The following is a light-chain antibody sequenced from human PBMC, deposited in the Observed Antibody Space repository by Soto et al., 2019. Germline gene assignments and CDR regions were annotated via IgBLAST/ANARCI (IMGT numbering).Light chain of an antibody. CDR1: QSVGSSY. J-gene: IGKJ1*01. Sequence: EVVLTQSPGTLSLSPGERATLSCRASQSVGSSYLAWYQQRRGQAPRLLIYDASNRVTGIPARFRGSGSGTDFTLTISSLEPDHFAVYYCQQRNNWPWTFGQGTKVDIK. V-gene: IGKV3D-20*02. CDR3: QQRNNWPWT. CDR2: DAS.